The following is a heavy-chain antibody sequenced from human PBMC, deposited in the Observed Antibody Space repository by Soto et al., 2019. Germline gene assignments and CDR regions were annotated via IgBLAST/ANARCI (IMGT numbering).Heavy chain of an antibody. V-gene: IGHV1-58*02. CDR1: GFTFTSSA. CDR2: IVVGSGNT. D-gene: IGHD3-10*01. J-gene: IGHJ6*02. Sequence: GASVKVSCKASGFTFTSSAMRWVRQARGQRLEWIGWIVVGSGNTNYAQKFQERVTITRDMSTSTAYMELSSLRSEDTAVYYCAADRQLLWFGEGNGMDVWGQGTTVTVSS. CDR3: AADRQLLWFGEGNGMDV.